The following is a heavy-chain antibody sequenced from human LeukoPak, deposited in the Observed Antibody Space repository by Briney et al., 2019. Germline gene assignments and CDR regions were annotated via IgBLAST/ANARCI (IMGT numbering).Heavy chain of an antibody. J-gene: IGHJ5*02. V-gene: IGHV3-48*02. D-gene: IGHD6-19*01. CDR3: AREGIAVAGTGSERP. Sequence: WVRQAPGKGLEWVSYISSSSSTIYYADSVKGRFTISRDNAKNSLYLQMSSLRDEDTAVYYCAREGIAVAGTGSERPWGQGTLVTVSS. CDR2: ISSSSSTI.